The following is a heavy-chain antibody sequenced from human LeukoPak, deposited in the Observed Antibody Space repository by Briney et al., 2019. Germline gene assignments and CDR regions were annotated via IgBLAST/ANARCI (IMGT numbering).Heavy chain of an antibody. CDR3: AAITMVRGVPYDWFDP. Sequence: SETLSLTCAVYGGSFSGYYWSWIRQPPGKGLEWIGEINHSGSTNYNPSLKSRVTISVDTSKDQFSLKLSSVTAADTAVYYCAAITMVRGVPYDWFDPWGQGTLVTVSS. J-gene: IGHJ5*02. CDR2: INHSGST. D-gene: IGHD3-10*01. V-gene: IGHV4-34*01. CDR1: GGSFSGYY.